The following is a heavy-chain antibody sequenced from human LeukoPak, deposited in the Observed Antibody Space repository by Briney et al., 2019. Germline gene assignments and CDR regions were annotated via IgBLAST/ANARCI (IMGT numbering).Heavy chain of an antibody. J-gene: IGHJ6*02. CDR1: GLTFSDYS. CDR3: AKRRTVDTAMVTHYYGMDV. D-gene: IGHD5-18*01. V-gene: IGHV3-23*01. CDR2: ISAGGGST. Sequence: PGGSLRLSCAASGLTFSDYSMTWVRQAPGKGLFWVSGISAGGGSTYYADSVKGRFSISRDNSRNTLYLQMNSLRAEDTAVYYCAKRRTVDTAMVTHYYGMDVWGQGTTVTVSS.